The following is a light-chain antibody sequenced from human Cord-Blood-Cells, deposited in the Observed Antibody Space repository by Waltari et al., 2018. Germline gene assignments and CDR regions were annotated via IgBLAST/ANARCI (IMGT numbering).Light chain of an antibody. CDR3: QQRYSQRP. Sequence: DLQMTWPPYSLSPSVGDRVTITSRASQSISSYLNWYQQKPGKAPNLRIYAASSLQSGVPSRFSGSGSGTDFTLTISSLQPEDFASYCCQQRYSQRPFGQGTKVEIK. CDR1: QSISSY. V-gene: IGKV1-39*01. J-gene: IGKJ1*01. CDR2: AAS.